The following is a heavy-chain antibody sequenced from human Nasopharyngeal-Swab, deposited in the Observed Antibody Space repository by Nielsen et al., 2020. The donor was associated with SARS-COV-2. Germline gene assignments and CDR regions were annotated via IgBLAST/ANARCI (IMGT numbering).Heavy chain of an antibody. CDR3: ARDYTAMLYYYYYMDV. V-gene: IGHV3-30-3*01. CDR2: ISYDGSNK. D-gene: IGHD5-18*01. J-gene: IGHJ6*03. Sequence: PGKGLEWVAVISYDGSNKYYADSVKGRFTISRDNSKNTLYLQMNSLRAEDMAVHYCARDYTAMLYYYYYMDVWGKGTTVTVSS.